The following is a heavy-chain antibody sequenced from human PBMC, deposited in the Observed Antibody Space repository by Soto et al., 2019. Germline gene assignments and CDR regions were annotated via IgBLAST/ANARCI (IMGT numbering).Heavy chain of an antibody. J-gene: IGHJ6*02. CDR1: GFTFINYA. V-gene: IGHV3-23*01. Sequence: EVLLLESGGGLVQPGGSLRLSCAASGFTFINYAMTWVRQAPGKGLEWVAVISGGGSGTYYADSVKGRFTISRDNSDNTVYLQMNSLTDEDTAVYYCGKDGPCINNCYRYYYGMDVWGQGTTVTVSS. CDR2: ISGGGSGT. D-gene: IGHD2-2*01. CDR3: GKDGPCINNCYRYYYGMDV.